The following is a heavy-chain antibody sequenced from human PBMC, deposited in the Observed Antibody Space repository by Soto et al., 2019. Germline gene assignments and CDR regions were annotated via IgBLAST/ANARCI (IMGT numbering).Heavy chain of an antibody. V-gene: IGHV1-2*04. Sequence: ASVKVSCKASGYTFTGYYMHWVRQAPGQGLEWMGWINPNSGGTNYAQKFQGWVTMTRDTSISTAYMELSRLRSDDTAVYYCASFLCISTSCLPLGLAYGMDVWGQGTTVTVSS. CDR3: ASFLCISTSCLPLGLAYGMDV. J-gene: IGHJ6*02. CDR1: GYTFTGYY. CDR2: INPNSGGT. D-gene: IGHD2-2*01.